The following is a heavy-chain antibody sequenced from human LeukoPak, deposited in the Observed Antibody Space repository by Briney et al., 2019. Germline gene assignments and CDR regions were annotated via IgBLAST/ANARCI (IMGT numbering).Heavy chain of an antibody. CDR2: ISYDGSNK. Sequence: GRSLRLSCAASGFTFSSYAMHWVRQAPGKGLEWVAVISYDGSNKYYADSVKGRFTISRDNSENTLYLQMNSLRAEDTAVYYCARDPFTASIAVAGLRFDYWGQGTLVTVSS. CDR1: GFTFSSYA. V-gene: IGHV3-30*04. CDR3: ARDPFTASIAVAGLRFDY. D-gene: IGHD6-19*01. J-gene: IGHJ4*02.